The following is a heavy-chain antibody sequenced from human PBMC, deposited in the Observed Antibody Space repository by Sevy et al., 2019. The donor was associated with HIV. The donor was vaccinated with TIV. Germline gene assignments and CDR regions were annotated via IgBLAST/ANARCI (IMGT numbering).Heavy chain of an antibody. V-gene: IGHV3-48*02. D-gene: IGHD3-22*01. CDR2: ISSSSSTI. CDR1: GFTFSSYS. J-gene: IGHJ4*02. Sequence: GGSLRLSCAASGFTFSSYSMNWVRQAPGKGLEWVSYISSSSSTIYYADSVKGRFTISRDNAKNSLYLQMNSLRDEDTAVYYCARADQYCYESSGYYAPFDYWGQGTLVTVSS. CDR3: ARADQYCYESSGYYAPFDY.